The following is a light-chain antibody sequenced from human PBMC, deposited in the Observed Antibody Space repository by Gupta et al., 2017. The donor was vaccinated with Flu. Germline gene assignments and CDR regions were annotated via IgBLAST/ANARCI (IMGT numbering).Light chain of an antibody. Sequence: PSTLSASVGDRVTITCRASQRIGRWLAWHQQKPGKAPTLLIYQASTLESGVPSRFSGSGSGTEFTLTISSLQPDDFATYFCQQDDSYFRTFGQGTKVEVE. CDR2: QAS. CDR3: QQDDSYFRT. CDR1: QRIGRW. V-gene: IGKV1-5*03. J-gene: IGKJ1*01.